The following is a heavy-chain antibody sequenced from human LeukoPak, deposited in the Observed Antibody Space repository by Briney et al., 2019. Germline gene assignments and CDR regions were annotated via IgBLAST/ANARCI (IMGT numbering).Heavy chain of an antibody. CDR2: ISYDGSNK. Sequence: GRSLRLSCAASGFTFSSYGMHWVRQAPGKGLEWVAVISYDGSNKYYADSVKGRFTISRDNSKNTLYLQMNSLRAEDTAVYYCAKGPLWFGEFDPWGQGTLVTVSS. CDR3: AKGPLWFGEFDP. V-gene: IGHV3-30*18. CDR1: GFTFSSYG. J-gene: IGHJ5*02. D-gene: IGHD3-10*01.